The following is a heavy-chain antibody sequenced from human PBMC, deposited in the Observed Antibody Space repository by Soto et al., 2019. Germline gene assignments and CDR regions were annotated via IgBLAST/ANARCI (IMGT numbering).Heavy chain of an antibody. D-gene: IGHD3-22*01. J-gene: IGHJ4*02. CDR2: INHSGST. CDR3: ARANSYASSGQGTYFDY. V-gene: IGHV4-34*01. CDR1: GGSFSGYY. Sequence: SETLSLTCAVYGGSFSGYYWSWIRQPPGKGVEWIGEINHSGSTNYNPSLKSRVTISVDTSKNQFSLKLSSVTAADTAVYYCARANSYASSGQGTYFDYWGQGTLVTVSS.